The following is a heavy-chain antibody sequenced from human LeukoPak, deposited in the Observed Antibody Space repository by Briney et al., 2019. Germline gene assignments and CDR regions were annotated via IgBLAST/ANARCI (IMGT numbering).Heavy chain of an antibody. D-gene: IGHD6-6*01. CDR2: ISSSGSTI. J-gene: IGHJ4*02. V-gene: IGHV3-11*04. Sequence: GGSLRLSCAASGFTFSDYYMSWIRQAPGKGLEWVSYISSSGSTIYYADSVKGRFTISRDNAKNSLYLQMNSLRAEDTAVYYCARKDRAARSCFDYWGQGTLVTVSS. CDR3: ARKDRAARSCFDY. CDR1: GFTFSDYY.